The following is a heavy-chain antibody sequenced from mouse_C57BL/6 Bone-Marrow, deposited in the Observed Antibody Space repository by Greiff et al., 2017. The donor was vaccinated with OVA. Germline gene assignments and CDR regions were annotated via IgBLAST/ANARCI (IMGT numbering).Heavy chain of an antibody. CDR3: ARQIYYYGSSYVRYFDV. V-gene: IGHV4-1*01. Sequence: EVMLVESGGGLVQPGGSLKLSCAASGIDFSRYWMSWVRRAPGKGLEWIGEINPDSSTINYAPSLKDKFIISRDNAKNTLYLQMSKVRSEDTALYYCARQIYYYGSSYVRYFDVWGTGTTVTVSS. D-gene: IGHD1-1*01. CDR1: GIDFSRYW. CDR2: INPDSSTI. J-gene: IGHJ1*03.